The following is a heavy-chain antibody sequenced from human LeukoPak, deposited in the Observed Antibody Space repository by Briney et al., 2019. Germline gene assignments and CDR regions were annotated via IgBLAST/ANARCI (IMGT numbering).Heavy chain of an antibody. CDR3: ARHRDGYSNQAFDY. CDR2: IYYSGST. V-gene: IGHV4-59*01. Sequence: SETLSLTCIVSGGSISSYYWSWIRQSPGKGLEWIGYIYYSGSTNYNPSLRSRVTISVDTSKNQFSLKLSSVTAADTAVYYCARHRDGYSNQAFDYWGQGTLVTVSS. J-gene: IGHJ4*02. CDR1: GGSISSYY. D-gene: IGHD5-24*01.